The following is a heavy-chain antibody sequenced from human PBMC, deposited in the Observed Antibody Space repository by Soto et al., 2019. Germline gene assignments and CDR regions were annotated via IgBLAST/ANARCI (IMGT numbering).Heavy chain of an antibody. V-gene: IGHV4-4*02. CDR3: ARVSGSYYYGMDV. CDR1: GGSISSSNW. Sequence: QVQLQESGPGLVKPSGTLSLTCAVSGGSISSSNWWSWVRQPPGKWLEWIGEIYHSGSTNYNPSLKSRVNISVDKSKNQVSLKLSSVTAADTAVYYCARVSGSYYYGMDVWGQGTTVTVSS. J-gene: IGHJ6*02. D-gene: IGHD1-26*01. CDR2: IYHSGST.